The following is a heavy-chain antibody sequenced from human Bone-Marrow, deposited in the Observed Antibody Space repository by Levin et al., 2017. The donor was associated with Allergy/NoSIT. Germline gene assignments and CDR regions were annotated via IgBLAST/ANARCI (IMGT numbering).Heavy chain of an antibody. D-gene: IGHD6-19*01. CDR3: ARQKLPGIAVAASFDY. CDR2: IYPGDSDT. V-gene: IGHV5-51*01. CDR1: GSRFPSDW. Sequence: GASLPLSCPGSGSRFPSDWIGWVRQMPGKGLEWMGIIYPGDSDTRYSPSFQGQVTISADKSISTAYLQWSSLKASDTAMYYCARQKLPGIAVAASFDYWGQGTLVTVSS. J-gene: IGHJ4*02.